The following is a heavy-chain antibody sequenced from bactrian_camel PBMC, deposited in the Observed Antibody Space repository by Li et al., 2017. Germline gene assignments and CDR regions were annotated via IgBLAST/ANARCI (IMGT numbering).Heavy chain of an antibody. Sequence: HVQLVESGGGSVQAGVSLRLSCGASGHTYSSNCMGWFRQAPGKEREGVAFVYFGGGSTYYADSVKGRFTISRDNNKKTLYLQMNSLKPEDTAMYVCAAEVGFCNGPNPRTYGQGTQVTVS. CDR1: GHTYSSNC. D-gene: IGHD2*01. J-gene: IGHJ4*01. V-gene: IGHV3-3*01. CDR2: VYFGGGST.